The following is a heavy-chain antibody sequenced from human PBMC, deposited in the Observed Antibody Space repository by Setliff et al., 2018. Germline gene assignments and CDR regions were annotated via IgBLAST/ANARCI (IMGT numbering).Heavy chain of an antibody. CDR2: INPSGGST. D-gene: IGHD3-22*01. V-gene: IGHV1-46*01. J-gene: IGHJ6*03. Sequence: ASVKVSCKASGYTFTSYYMHWVRQAPGQGLEWMGIINPSGGSTSYAQKFQGRVTMTRDTSTSTVYMELSSLRSEDTAVYYCARDGYYDSSGHTGFYYYYYMDVWDKGTTVTVSS. CDR3: ARDGYYDSSGHTGFYYYYYMDV. CDR1: GYTFTSYY.